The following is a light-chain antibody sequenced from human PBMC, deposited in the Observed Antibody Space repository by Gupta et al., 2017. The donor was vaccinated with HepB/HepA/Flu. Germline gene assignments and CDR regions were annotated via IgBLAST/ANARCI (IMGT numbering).Light chain of an antibody. Sequence: SYVLPPLPSASVQPGKTARITCGGNNIGSKSVHWYQQKPGQAPVLVVYDDSVRPSGIPERFSGSNSGNTATLTISRVEAGDEADYYCQVWDSSSDHVVFGGGTKLTVL. CDR2: DDS. J-gene: IGLJ2*01. CDR3: QVWDSSSDHVV. V-gene: IGLV3-21*03. CDR1: NIGSKS.